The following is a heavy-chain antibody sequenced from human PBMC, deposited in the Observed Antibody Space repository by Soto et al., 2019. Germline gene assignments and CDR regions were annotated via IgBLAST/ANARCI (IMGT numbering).Heavy chain of an antibody. Sequence: QVQLVQSGAEVKKPGASVKVSCKASGYTFTSYDINWVRQATGQGLEWMGWMNPNSGNTGYAQKFQGRVTMTRNTSLTTAYMELSSLRSDDTAVYYCARGSTYYDSIFYYSPPDYWGQVTLVTVSS. CDR2: MNPNSGNT. CDR1: GYTFTSYD. D-gene: IGHD3-22*01. CDR3: ARGSTYYDSIFYYSPPDY. J-gene: IGHJ4*02. V-gene: IGHV1-8*01.